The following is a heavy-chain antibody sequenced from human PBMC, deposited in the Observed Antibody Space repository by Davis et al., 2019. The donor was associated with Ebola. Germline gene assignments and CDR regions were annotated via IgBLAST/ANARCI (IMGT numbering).Heavy chain of an antibody. CDR3: ARTTVTTNYYYGMDV. Sequence: PSETLSLTCTVSGGSISGHYWSWIRQPPGKGLEWIGYIYYSGSTNYNPSLKSRVTISVDTSKNQFSLKLSSVTAADTAVYYCARTTVTTNYYYGMDVWGQGTTVTVSS. J-gene: IGHJ6*02. V-gene: IGHV4-59*11. CDR2: IYYSGST. D-gene: IGHD4-11*01. CDR1: GGSISGHY.